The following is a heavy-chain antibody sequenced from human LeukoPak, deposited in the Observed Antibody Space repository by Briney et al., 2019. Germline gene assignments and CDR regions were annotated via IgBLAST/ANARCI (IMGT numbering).Heavy chain of an antibody. Sequence: GSLRLSCAASGFTFSSYEMNWVRQPPGKGLEWIGSIYYSGSTYYNPSLKSRVTISVDTSKNQFSLKLSSVTAADTAVYYCARAGPYSNYYWFDPWGQGTLVTVSS. J-gene: IGHJ5*02. CDR2: IYYSGST. CDR3: ARAGPYSNYYWFDP. CDR1: GFTFSSYE. D-gene: IGHD4-11*01. V-gene: IGHV4-39*07.